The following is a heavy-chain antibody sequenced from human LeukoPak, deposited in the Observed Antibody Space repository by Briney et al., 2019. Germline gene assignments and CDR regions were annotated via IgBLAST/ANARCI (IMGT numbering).Heavy chain of an antibody. CDR2: ITWNSGSI. Sequence: LPGRSLRLSCVASEFIFDDYAMHWVRQAPGKGLEWVSSITWNSGSIVYADSVKGRFTISRDNAKNSLYLQMDSLRADDMALYYCAKGVGYSYGVAFDIWGQGTKVTVSS. D-gene: IGHD5-18*01. V-gene: IGHV3-9*03. CDR1: EFIFDDYA. CDR3: AKGVGYSYGVAFDI. J-gene: IGHJ3*02.